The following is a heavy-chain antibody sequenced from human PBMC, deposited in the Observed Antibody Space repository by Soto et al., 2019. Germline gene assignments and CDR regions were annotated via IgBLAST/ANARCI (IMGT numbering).Heavy chain of an antibody. D-gene: IGHD2-15*01. CDR2: IIPVYGTP. J-gene: IGHJ6*02. CDR3: SIVTAYGMDV. Sequence: QVQLEQSGAEVKKPGSSLKVSCKATGGTFNKYAISWVRQAPGQGLEWMAGIIPVYGTPNYAQRFQDRVTIIADESRTTADMEVNSLSSGDTAIYYCSIVTAYGMDVWGPGTTVIVSS. V-gene: IGHV1-69*01. CDR1: GGTFNKYA.